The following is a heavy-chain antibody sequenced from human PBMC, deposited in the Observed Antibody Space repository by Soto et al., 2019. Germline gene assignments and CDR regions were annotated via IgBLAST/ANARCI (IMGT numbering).Heavy chain of an antibody. D-gene: IGHD6-13*01. CDR1: GFTFSSYA. CDR3: AKVGSSSWYFASGFDY. Sequence: EVQLLESGGGLVQPGGSLRLSCAASGFTFSSYAMSWVRQAPGKGLEWVSAISGSGGSTYYADSVKGRFTISRDNSKNTLYLQMNSLRAEDSAVYYCAKVGSSSWYFASGFDYWGQGTLVTVSS. J-gene: IGHJ4*02. CDR2: ISGSGGST. V-gene: IGHV3-23*01.